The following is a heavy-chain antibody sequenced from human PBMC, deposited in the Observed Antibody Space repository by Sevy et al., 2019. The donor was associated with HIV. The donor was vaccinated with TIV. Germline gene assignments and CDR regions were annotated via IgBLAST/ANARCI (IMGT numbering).Heavy chain of an antibody. CDR2: ISWNSGSI. V-gene: IGHV3-9*01. CDR1: GFTFDDYA. Sequence: GGSLRLSCAASGFTFDDYAMHWVRQAPGKGLEWVSGISWNSGSIGYADSVKGRFTISRDNAKNSLYLQMNSLRAEDTDLYYCAKEHCSSTSCYYRYYYGMDVWGQGTTVTVSS. CDR3: AKEHCSSTSCYYRYYYGMDV. D-gene: IGHD2-2*01. J-gene: IGHJ6*02.